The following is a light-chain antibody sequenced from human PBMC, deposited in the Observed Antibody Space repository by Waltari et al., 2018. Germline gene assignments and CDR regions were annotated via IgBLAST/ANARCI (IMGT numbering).Light chain of an antibody. Sequence: EIVMTQSTATLSVSPGERATLSCRASQTISTNLAWYQQKPGQAPRLLLYGASTRATGIPARVSGRWSRTEFTLTISRPQSEEFAVYYCQQYNNSPYTFCQGTKLQIK. V-gene: IGKV3-15*01. CDR1: QTISTN. J-gene: IGKJ2*01. CDR2: GAS. CDR3: QQYNNSPYT.